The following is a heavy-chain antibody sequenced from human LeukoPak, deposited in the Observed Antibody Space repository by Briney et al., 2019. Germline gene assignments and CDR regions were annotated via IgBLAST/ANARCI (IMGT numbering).Heavy chain of an antibody. D-gene: IGHD1-26*01. J-gene: IGHJ6*03. V-gene: IGHV3-21*01. CDR1: GFTFSSYN. CDR2: ITSTGSYT. Sequence: GGSLRLSCAASGFTFSSYNMNWVRQAPGKGLEWVSSITSTGSYTFYADSVKGRFTISRDNAKNSLYLQMNSLRAEDTAIYYCARDPYSGSYGDSYYYYMDAWGKGTTVTISS. CDR3: ARDPYSGSYGDSYYYYMDA.